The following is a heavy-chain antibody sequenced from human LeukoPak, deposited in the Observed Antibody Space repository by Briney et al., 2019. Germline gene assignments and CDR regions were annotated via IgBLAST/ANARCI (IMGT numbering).Heavy chain of an antibody. Sequence: GGSLKLSCAASGFTFSTYSMNWVRQAPGKGLEWVSAISGSGGSTYYTHSVKGRFTISRDNSKNTLYLQMNSLRAEDTAVYYCAKEIRSSSAEMGYSGQGTLVTASS. D-gene: IGHD5-24*01. J-gene: IGHJ4*02. CDR1: GFTFSTYS. V-gene: IGHV3-23*01. CDR3: AKEIRSSSAEMGY. CDR2: ISGSGGST.